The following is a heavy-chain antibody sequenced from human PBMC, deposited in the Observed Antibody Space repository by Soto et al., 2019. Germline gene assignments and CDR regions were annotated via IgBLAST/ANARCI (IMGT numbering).Heavy chain of an antibody. J-gene: IGHJ6*02. CDR2: IYYSGST. V-gene: IGHV4-59*01. CDR3: ARSPLAYCSSTSCYNYYYGMDV. Sequence: PSLTCTVSGGSISSYYWSWIRQPPGKGLEWIGYIYYSGSTNYNPSLKSRVTISVDTSKNQFSLKLSSVTAADTAVYYCARSPLAYCSSTSCYNYYYGMDVWGQGTTVTVSS. CDR1: GGSISSYY. D-gene: IGHD2-2*01.